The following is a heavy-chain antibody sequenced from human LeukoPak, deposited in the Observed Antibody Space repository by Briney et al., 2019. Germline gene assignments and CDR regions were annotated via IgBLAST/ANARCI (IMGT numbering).Heavy chain of an antibody. V-gene: IGHV4-39*01. J-gene: IGHJ4*02. CDR3: ARLGAPRSAYYFAY. Sequence: SETLSLTCTVSGGSISSSSYYWGWIRQPPGKGLEWIGSIYYSGTTYYNPSLKSRVTISVDTSKNQFSLKLNSVNAADTAVYYCARLGAPRSAYYFAYWGQGTLVTVSS. D-gene: IGHD6-6*01. CDR1: GGSISSSSYY. CDR2: IYYSGTT.